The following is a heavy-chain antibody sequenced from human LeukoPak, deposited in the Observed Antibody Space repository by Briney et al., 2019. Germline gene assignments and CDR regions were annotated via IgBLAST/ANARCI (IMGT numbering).Heavy chain of an antibody. CDR2: IYYSGST. J-gene: IGHJ4*02. D-gene: IGHD4-17*01. CDR1: GGSISSYY. CDR3: ARVSDYGDYVVDY. V-gene: IGHV4-59*01. Sequence: SETLSLTCTVSGGSISSYYWSWIRQPPGKGLEWIGYIYYSGSTNYNPSLKSRVTISVDTSKNQFSLKLSSVTAADTAVYYCARVSDYGDYVVDYWGQGTLVTVSS.